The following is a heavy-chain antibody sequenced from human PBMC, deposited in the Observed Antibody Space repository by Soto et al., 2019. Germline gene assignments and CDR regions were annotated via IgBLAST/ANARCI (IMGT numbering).Heavy chain of an antibody. CDR2: IYTSGSN. D-gene: IGHD4-4*01. CDR1: GGSISSYY. J-gene: IGHJ6*02. V-gene: IGHV4-4*07. CDR3: SRDQGFPLTTNYYYVTDV. Sequence: PSETLSLTCPVSGGSISSYYWSWIRQPAGNGLEWIGRIYTSGSNNYNPSLKSRVTMSVYTSKNQFSLKLSSVTAADTAVYYCSRDQGFPLTTNYYYVTDVWRQGSTVTVSS.